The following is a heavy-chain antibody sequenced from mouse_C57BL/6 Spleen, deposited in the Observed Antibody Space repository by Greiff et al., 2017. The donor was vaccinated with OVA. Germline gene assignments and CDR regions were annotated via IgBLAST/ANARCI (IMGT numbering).Heavy chain of an antibody. CDR2: IRSTSNNYAT. CDR3: VRPYYGYYAFAY. Sequence: EVKLEESGGGLVQPKGSLKLSCAASGFSFNTYAMNWVRQAPGKGLEWVARIRSTSNNYATYYAASVKDRFNISRDDSESMLYLQMNNLKPEDTSMDYCVRPYYGYYAFAYWGQGTLVTVSA. V-gene: IGHV10-1*01. D-gene: IGHD2-3*01. J-gene: IGHJ3*01. CDR1: GFSFNTYA.